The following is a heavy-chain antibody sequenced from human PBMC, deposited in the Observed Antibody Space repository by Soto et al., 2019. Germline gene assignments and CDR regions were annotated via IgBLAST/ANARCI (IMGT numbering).Heavy chain of an antibody. Sequence: QVQLGQSGTEVKRPGSSVKVSCKASGDTFNFYSINWVRQAPGLGLEGMGRVNPILSMSNYAQRFQGRVTMTPDKSTSTAYMELSGLRSDDTAIYYCATTYGSGYRAFDYWGQGALVTVSS. CDR2: VNPILSMS. CDR3: ATTYGSGYRAFDY. D-gene: IGHD3-10*01. J-gene: IGHJ4*02. CDR1: GDTFNFYS. V-gene: IGHV1-69*04.